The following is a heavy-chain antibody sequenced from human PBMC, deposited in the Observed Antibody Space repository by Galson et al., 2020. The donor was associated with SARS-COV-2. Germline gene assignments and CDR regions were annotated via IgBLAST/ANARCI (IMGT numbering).Heavy chain of an antibody. V-gene: IGHV4-59*11. CDR3: ARDPGLGQEYYDFWSGYYTVPKRAFDI. D-gene: IGHD3-3*01. CDR1: GGSISSHY. J-gene: IGHJ3*02. CDR2: IYYSGST. Sequence: SETLSLTCNVSGGSISSHYWSWIRQPPGKGLEWIGYIYYSGSTNYNPSPKSRVTISVDTSKNQFSLKLSSVTAADTAVYYCARDPGLGQEYYDFWSGYYTVPKRAFDIWGQGTMVTVSS.